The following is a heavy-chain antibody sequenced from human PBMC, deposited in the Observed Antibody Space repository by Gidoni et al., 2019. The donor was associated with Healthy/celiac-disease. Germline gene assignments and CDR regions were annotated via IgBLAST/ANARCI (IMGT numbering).Heavy chain of an antibody. CDR2: INHSGST. Sequence: QVQLQQWGAGLLKPSETLSLTCAVYGGSFSGYYWSWIRQPPGKGLEWIGEINHSGSTNYNPSLKSRVTISVDTSKNQFSLKLSSVTAADTAVYYCARGPMATFDYWGQGTLVTVSS. J-gene: IGHJ4*02. V-gene: IGHV4-34*01. CDR3: ARGPMATFDY. D-gene: IGHD5-12*01. CDR1: GGSFSGYY.